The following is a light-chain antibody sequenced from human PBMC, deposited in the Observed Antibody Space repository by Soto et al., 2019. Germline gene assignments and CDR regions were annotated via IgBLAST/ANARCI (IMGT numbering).Light chain of an antibody. Sequence: QSVLTQPASVSGSPGQSITISCTGTSSDVGSYNLVSWYQQQPGKATKLMIYEGSKRPSGVSNRFSCSKSGNTASLKISGLQAEDEADYYCCSYAGSSTLVFGGGTKLTVL. CDR2: EGS. V-gene: IGLV2-23*01. CDR3: CSYAGSSTLV. J-gene: IGLJ2*01. CDR1: SSDVGSYNL.